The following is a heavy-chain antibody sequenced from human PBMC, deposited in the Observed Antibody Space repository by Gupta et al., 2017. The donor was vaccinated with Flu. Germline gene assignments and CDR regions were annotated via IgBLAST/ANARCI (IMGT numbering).Heavy chain of an antibody. J-gene: IGHJ5*02. CDR3: ARYYDFWSGWNWFDP. V-gene: IGHV4-59*01. CDR2: IYYSGST. Sequence: QPPGKGLEWIGYIYYSGSTNYNPSLKSRATTSVDTSKNQFSLKLSSVTAADTAVYYCARYYDFWSGWNWFDPWGQGTLVTVSS. D-gene: IGHD3-3*01.